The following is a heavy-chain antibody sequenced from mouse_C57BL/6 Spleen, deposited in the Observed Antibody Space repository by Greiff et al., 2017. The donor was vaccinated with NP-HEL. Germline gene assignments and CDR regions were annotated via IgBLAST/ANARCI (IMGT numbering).Heavy chain of an antibody. V-gene: IGHV1-19*01. Sequence: VQLQQSGPVLVKPGASVKMSCKASGYTFTDYYMNWVKQSHGKSLEWIGVINPYNGGTSYNQKFKGKATLTVDKSSSTAYMELNSLTSEDSAVYYCARGAPSLMDYWGQGTSVTVSS. CDR2: INPYNGGT. CDR1: GYTFTDYY. J-gene: IGHJ4*01. CDR3: ARGAPSLMDY.